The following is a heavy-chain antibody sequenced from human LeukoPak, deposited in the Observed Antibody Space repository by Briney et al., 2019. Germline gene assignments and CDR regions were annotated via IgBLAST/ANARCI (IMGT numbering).Heavy chain of an antibody. J-gene: IGHJ4*02. CDR1: GGSISSSNA. CDR2: FYHSGST. CDR3: ARRTSGWYGIDY. V-gene: IGHV4-4*02. D-gene: IGHD6-19*01. Sequence: PWGTLSLTCGVSGGSISSSNAWSWLRQTPGKGLEWIGEFYHSGSTNYNPSLKSRVTMSVDKSKNQFSLNLRSVTAADTAVYYCARRTSGWYGIDYWGQGTLVTVSS.